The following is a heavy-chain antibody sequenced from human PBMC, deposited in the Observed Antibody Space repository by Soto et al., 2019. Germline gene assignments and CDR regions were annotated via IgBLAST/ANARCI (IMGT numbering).Heavy chain of an antibody. CDR2: IIPMYVPA. D-gene: IGHD3-10*01. CDR3: ARVTSMVRGVIDSWFDP. V-gene: IGHV1-69*01. Sequence: QVPLVQSGAEVKKPGSSVTVSCKASGGTFSSYAIHWVRQAPGQGLEWMGGIIPMYVPAKYAQRFQGRVTITADESTTTVYMELTSLTSQDTAVYYCARVTSMVRGVIDSWFDPWGHGTLVTVSS. J-gene: IGHJ5*02. CDR1: GGTFSSYA.